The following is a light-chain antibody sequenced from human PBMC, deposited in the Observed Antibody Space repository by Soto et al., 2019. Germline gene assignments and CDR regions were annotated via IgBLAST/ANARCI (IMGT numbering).Light chain of an antibody. CDR1: QTVVTY. CDR2: AAS. CDR3: QQSYSMPFT. V-gene: IGKV1-39*01. J-gene: IGKJ3*01. Sequence: DIQLTQSPSSLSASVGDRVTISCRASQTVVTYLHWYQLKPGKAPKLLISAASSLQSGVPSRFSGSGSETDFTLTITTLHPEDSEVYYCQQSYSMPFTFGPGTKVDIK.